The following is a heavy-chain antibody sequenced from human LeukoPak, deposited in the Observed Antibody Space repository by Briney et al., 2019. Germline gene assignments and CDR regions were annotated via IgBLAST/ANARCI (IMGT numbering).Heavy chain of an antibody. CDR1: GFTLSTYG. CDR2: IRHDGSAT. Sequence: PGGSLRLSCTASGFTLSTYGMHWVRQAPGKGLEWVTFIRHDGSATYYADSVKGRFTSSRDNSKSTVYLEVNSLRPEGTAVYYCARLMVGQAGVGGTQLTYCGQGSLLSVSS. CDR3: ARLMVGQAGVGGTQLTY. D-gene: IGHD3-3*01. J-gene: IGHJ4*02. V-gene: IGHV3-30*02.